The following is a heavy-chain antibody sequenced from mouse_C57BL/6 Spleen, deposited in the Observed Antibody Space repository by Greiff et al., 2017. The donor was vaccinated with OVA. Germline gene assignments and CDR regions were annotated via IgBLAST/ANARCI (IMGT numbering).Heavy chain of an antibody. CDR2: IDPETGGT. J-gene: IGHJ1*03. CDR1: GYTFTDYE. V-gene: IGHV1-15*01. CDR3: TRGSSPREYFDV. D-gene: IGHD1-1*01. Sequence: VKLVESGAELVRPGASVTLSCKASGYTFTDYEMHWVKQTPVHGLEWIGAIDPETGGTAYNQKFKGKAILTADKSSSTAYMELRSLTSEDSAVYYCTRGSSPREYFDVWGTGTTDTVSS.